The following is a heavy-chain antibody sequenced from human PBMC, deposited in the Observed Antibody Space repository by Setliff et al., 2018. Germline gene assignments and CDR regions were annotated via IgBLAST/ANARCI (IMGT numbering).Heavy chain of an antibody. CDR2: INPNSGGT. Sequence: ASVKVSCKASGYIFNNYFLHWVRQAPGQGLEWMGRINPNSGGTNYAQKFQGRVTMTEDTSTNTAYMELSSLRSEDTAVYYCATCVGTSWYDYNFYMDVWGIGTTVTVSS. J-gene: IGHJ6*03. CDR1: GYIFNNYF. V-gene: IGHV1-2*06. D-gene: IGHD1-26*01. CDR3: ATCVGTSWYDYNFYMDV.